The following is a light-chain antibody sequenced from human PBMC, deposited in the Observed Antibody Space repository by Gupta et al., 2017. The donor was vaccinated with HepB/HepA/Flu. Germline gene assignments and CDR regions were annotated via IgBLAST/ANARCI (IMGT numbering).Light chain of an antibody. CDR1: PSVSTN. J-gene: IGKJ4*01. Sequence: EIVMTQSPATLSVSPGERATLPCRASPSVSTNLAWYQQKPGQAPRLLIYDASTRATGIPARFSGSGSGTEFTLTISSLQSEDFAVYYCQQYNNWPPLTFGGGTKVEIK. CDR2: DAS. CDR3: QQYNNWPPLT. V-gene: IGKV3-15*01.